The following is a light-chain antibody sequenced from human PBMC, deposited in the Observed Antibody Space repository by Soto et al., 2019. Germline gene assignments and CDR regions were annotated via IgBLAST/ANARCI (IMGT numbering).Light chain of an antibody. V-gene: IGKV1-39*01. CDR2: AAS. Sequence: IQMTQSPSSLPASVGDRVTITCRASQSITHYLSWYQQRPGKAPKLLIHAASNLQSGVPSRFSGSGSDTDFSLTISSLQPEDFATYYCQQSYSAPRTFGQGTKVEIK. J-gene: IGKJ2*01. CDR3: QQSYSAPRT. CDR1: QSITHY.